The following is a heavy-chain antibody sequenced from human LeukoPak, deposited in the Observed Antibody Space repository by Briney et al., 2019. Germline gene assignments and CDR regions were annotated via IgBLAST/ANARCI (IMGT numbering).Heavy chain of an antibody. CDR3: ARDYYDFWSGYSGVNWFDP. CDR1: GYTFSSYG. V-gene: IGHV1-18*01. Sequence: ASVKVYCKASGYTFSSYGITWVRQAPGQGLEWMGWISAYNGNTNYAQKLQGRVTMTTDTSTSTAYMELRSLRSDDTAVYYCARDYYDFWSGYSGVNWFDPWGQGTLVTVSS. D-gene: IGHD3-3*01. CDR2: ISAYNGNT. J-gene: IGHJ5*02.